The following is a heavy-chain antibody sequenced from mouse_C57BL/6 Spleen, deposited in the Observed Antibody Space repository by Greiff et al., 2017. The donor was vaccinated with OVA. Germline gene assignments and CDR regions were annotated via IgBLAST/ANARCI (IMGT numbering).Heavy chain of an antibody. CDR2: ISYDGSN. Sequence: EVQLQESGPGLVKPSQSLSLTCSVTGYSITSGYYWNWNRQFPGNKLEWMGYISYDGSNNYNPSLKNRISITRDTSKNQFFLKLNSVTTEDTATYYCARGGGNFPCDYWGQGTTLTVSS. D-gene: IGHD2-1*01. V-gene: IGHV3-6*01. CDR1: GYSITSGYY. J-gene: IGHJ2*01. CDR3: ARGGGNFPCDY.